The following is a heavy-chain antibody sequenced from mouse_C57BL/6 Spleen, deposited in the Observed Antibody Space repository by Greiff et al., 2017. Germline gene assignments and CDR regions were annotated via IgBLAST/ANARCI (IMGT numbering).Heavy chain of an antibody. J-gene: IGHJ2*01. D-gene: IGHD1-1*02. Sequence: VQRVESGAELVRPGASVTLSCKASGYTFTDYEMHWVKQTPVHGLEWIGAIDPETGGTAYNQKFKGKAILTADKSSSTAYMELRSLTSEDSAVYYCTSYGRDYSDYWGQGTTLTVSS. CDR1: GYTFTDYE. V-gene: IGHV1-15*01. CDR3: TSYGRDYSDY. CDR2: IDPETGGT.